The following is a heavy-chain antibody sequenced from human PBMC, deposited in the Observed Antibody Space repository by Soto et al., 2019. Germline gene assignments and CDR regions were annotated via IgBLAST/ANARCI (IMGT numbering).Heavy chain of an antibody. D-gene: IGHD3-10*01. V-gene: IGHV1-18*01. CDR1: SYTFPSYG. Sequence: ASVKVSCKASSYTFPSYGISWVRQAPGQGLEWMGWINAYKGNTNYAQKFQGRVTLTTDTSKSAASMELMSLRSEDTAVYYCARVGIGRIGELFISDWFDPWGQGTLVTVSS. CDR2: INAYKGNT. J-gene: IGHJ5*02. CDR3: ARVGIGRIGELFISDWFDP.